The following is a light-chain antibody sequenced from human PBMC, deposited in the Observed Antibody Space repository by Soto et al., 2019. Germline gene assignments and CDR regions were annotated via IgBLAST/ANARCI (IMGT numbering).Light chain of an antibody. CDR1: QSVSSN. J-gene: IGKJ5*01. Sequence: EIVTTQSPATLSVSKGERATLSCRASQSVSSNLAWYQQKPGQPPRLFIYGASSRATGIPDRFSGSGSGTDFTLIISRLEPEDFAVYYCQQYGRTPITFGQGTRLEI. CDR2: GAS. CDR3: QQYGRTPIT. V-gene: IGKV3-20*01.